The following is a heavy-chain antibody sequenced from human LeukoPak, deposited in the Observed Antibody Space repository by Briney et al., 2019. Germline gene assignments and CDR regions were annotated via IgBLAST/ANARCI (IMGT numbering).Heavy chain of an antibody. J-gene: IGHJ6*02. CDR1: GFTFSSYS. V-gene: IGHV3-21*04. CDR3: ARDPYSSTWSYGMDV. CDR2: ISSSGSYI. Sequence: GGSLRLSCAASGFTFSSYSMNWVRQAPGKGLEWVSSISSSGSYIYYADSVKGRFTISRDNAKNSLYLQMSTLRAEDTAVYYCARDPYSSTWSYGMDVWGQGTTVTVSS. D-gene: IGHD6-6*01.